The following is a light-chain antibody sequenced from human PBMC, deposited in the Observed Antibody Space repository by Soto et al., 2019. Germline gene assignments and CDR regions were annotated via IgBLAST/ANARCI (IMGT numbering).Light chain of an antibody. J-gene: IGKJ4*01. V-gene: IGKV1-12*01. CDR2: ATS. CDR3: QQANSFPHT. Sequence: DIQMTQSPSSVSASVGDRVIITCRASQDLSRWLAWYQQKAGKAPQLLIYATSTLQSGVPSRFSGSGSGTEFTLTISSLQPEDFETYYCQQANSFPHTLGGGTRVEIK. CDR1: QDLSRW.